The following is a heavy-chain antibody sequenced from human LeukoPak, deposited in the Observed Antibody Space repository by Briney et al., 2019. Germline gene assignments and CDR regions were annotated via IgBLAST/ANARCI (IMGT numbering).Heavy chain of an antibody. Sequence: GGSLRLSCAAAQFTFGYYTMNWVRQAPGKGLEWVSSISSSGRFTHYGDAVKGRFTISRDNAKNSLYLQMNSLRADHTALYYCARNSSSWYYFDFGGQGTLVTVSS. CDR1: QFTFGYYT. J-gene: IGHJ4*02. V-gene: IGHV3-21*01. CDR2: ISSSGRFT. D-gene: IGHD6-13*01. CDR3: ARNSSSWYYFDF.